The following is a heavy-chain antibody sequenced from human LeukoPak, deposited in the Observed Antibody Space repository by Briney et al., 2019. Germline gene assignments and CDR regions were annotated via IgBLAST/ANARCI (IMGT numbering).Heavy chain of an antibody. CDR3: ARGRGEYSSGYYFDY. CDR2: IYSGGST. CDR1: GFTVSSNY. J-gene: IGHJ4*02. V-gene: IGHV3-53*01. Sequence: GGSLRLSCAASGFTVSSNYMSWVRQAPGKGLEWVSVIYSGGSTYYADSVKGRFTISRDNAKNSLYLQMNSLRAEDTAVYYCARGRGEYSSGYYFDYWGQGTLVTVSS. D-gene: IGHD6-19*01.